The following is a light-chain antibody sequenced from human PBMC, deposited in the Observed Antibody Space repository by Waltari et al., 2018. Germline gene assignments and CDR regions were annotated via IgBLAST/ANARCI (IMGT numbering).Light chain of an antibody. Sequence: QSALTQPASVSGSAGPSIAISCTGPNSDIGRSYYLSWYQQHPGNAPRLIIYDVSRWPSGVSNRFIGSKSGITASLAISGLQAEDEGDYFCASYTSSNTVIFGGGTRVTVL. V-gene: IGLV2-14*03. CDR1: NSDIGRSYY. J-gene: IGLJ2*01. CDR2: DVS. CDR3: ASYTSSNTVI.